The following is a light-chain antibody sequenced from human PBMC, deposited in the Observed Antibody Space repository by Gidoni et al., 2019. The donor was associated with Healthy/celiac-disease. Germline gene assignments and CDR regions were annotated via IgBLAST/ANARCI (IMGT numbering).Light chain of an antibody. CDR1: QSISSW. Sequence: IHLTPSPSTLSASVGDRVTITCRASQSISSWLAWYQQKPGKAPKLLIYKASSLESGVPSRFSGSGSGTEFTLTISSLQPDDFATYYCQQYNSYPVTFGQGTKLEIK. CDR3: QQYNSYPVT. V-gene: IGKV1-5*03. J-gene: IGKJ2*01. CDR2: KAS.